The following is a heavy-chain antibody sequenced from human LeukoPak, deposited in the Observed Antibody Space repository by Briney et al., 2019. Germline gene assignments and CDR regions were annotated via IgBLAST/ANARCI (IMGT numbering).Heavy chain of an antibody. CDR1: GFTFSTYA. Sequence: GGSLRLSCAASGFTFSTYAMNWARQAPGKGLEWVSTINHNGGNTYYADSVKGRFTISRDNSKNTLYLQMNSLRAEDTALYYCARSFQPRGYYYYMDVWGKGTTVTVSS. V-gene: IGHV3-23*01. CDR2: INHNGGNT. CDR3: ARSFQPRGYYYYMDV. J-gene: IGHJ6*03.